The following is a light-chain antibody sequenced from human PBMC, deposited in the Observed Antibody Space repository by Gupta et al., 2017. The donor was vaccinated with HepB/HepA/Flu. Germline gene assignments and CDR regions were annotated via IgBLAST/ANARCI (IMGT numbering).Light chain of an antibody. CDR3: QQRSRFVT. CDR2: DAS. V-gene: IGKV3-11*01. J-gene: IGKJ3*01. CDR1: ESVGTY. Sequence: EIVLTQSPVTLSLSPGERATRSCRASESVGTYLAWYQQKRGQAPRLLIYDASNRATGIPARFSGSGSGTDFTLTISRLEPEDFAVYYWQQRSRFVTFGPGTEVDIK.